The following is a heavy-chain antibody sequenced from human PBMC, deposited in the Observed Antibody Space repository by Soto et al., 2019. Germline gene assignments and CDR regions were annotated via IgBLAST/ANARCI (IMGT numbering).Heavy chain of an antibody. CDR3: ARETDMERYWYFDL. J-gene: IGHJ2*01. V-gene: IGHV3-48*01. CDR1: GFTFRSHG. D-gene: IGHD5-18*01. Sequence: SGGSLRLSCAASGFTFRSHGMNWVRQAPGKGLEWVSYISGSSATISYADAVRGRITISRDNAKNSLYLQMNSLRGEDTAVYYCARETDMERYWYFDLWGRGTLVTVSS. CDR2: ISGSSATI.